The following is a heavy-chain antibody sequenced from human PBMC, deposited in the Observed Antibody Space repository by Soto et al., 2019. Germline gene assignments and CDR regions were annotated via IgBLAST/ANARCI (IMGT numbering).Heavy chain of an antibody. CDR3: AKGRYDFWSPYYFDS. J-gene: IGHJ4*02. CDR2: ITWNSRVL. CDR1: GLTFDNFA. Sequence: SLRLSCVGTGLTFDNFAMHWVRQAPGKGLEWVSGITWNSRVLAYADSVKGRFTISRDNARNSLYLQMDSLRDEGTALYYCAKGRYDFWSPYYFDSWGQGTLVTVSS. V-gene: IGHV3-9*01. D-gene: IGHD3-3*01.